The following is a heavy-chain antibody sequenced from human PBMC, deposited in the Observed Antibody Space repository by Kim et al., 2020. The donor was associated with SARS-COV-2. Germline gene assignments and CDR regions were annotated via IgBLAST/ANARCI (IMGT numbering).Heavy chain of an antibody. CDR3: ASSRVGYWAYYFDY. V-gene: IGHV4-61*01. D-gene: IGHD1-26*01. J-gene: IGHJ4*01. Sequence: SETLSLTCTVSGGSVSSGSHYWSWIRQPPGKGLEWIGYIYYSGSTNYNPSLKSRVTISVDTSKNQFSLKLSSVTAADTAVYYCASSRVGYWAYYFDYWG. CDR1: GGSVSSGSHY. CDR2: IYYSGST.